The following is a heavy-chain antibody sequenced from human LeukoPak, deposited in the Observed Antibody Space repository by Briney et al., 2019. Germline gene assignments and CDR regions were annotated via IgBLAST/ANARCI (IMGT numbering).Heavy chain of an antibody. CDR3: AKDYTYYYDSIMLGREPDY. J-gene: IGHJ4*02. D-gene: IGHD3-22*01. CDR2: SSGSGGSA. V-gene: IGHV3-23*01. CDR1: RFTFTSSP. Sequence: PADSLRLSLPASRFTFTSSPTTWVRPSPAKGLEWDSASSGSGGSAYYADSVKGRFTISRDNSKNTLYLQMNSLRAEDTAVYYCAKDYTYYYDSIMLGREPDYWGQGTLVTVSS.